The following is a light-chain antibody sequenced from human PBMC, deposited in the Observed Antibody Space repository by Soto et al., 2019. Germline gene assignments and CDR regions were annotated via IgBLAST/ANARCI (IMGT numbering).Light chain of an antibody. CDR3: CSYAGSSVWV. J-gene: IGLJ3*02. V-gene: IGLV2-23*01. CDR1: NSDVGSYNL. CDR2: EGS. Sequence: QSVLTQPASVSGSPGQSITISCTGSNSDVGSYNLVSWYQQHPGQAPKLMIYEGSKRPSGVSNRLSGSKSGNTASLTISGIQAEDEADYYCCSYAGSSVWVFGGGTKVTVL.